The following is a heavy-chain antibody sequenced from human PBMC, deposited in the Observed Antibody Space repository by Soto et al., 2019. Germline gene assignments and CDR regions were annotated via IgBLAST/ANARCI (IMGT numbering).Heavy chain of an antibody. J-gene: IGHJ3*02. Sequence: ALVKVSRKASGYTFTGYYIRCVRQAPGQGLEWMGWINPNSGGTNYAQKLQGRVTMTTDTSTSTAYIELRRLRSGDTAVYYCARDLKGGVLLGICGVVTTIDAFDIPGQRTMVTISS. CDR3: ARDLKGGVLLGICGVVTTIDAFDI. D-gene: IGHD3-3*01. V-gene: IGHV1-2*02. CDR2: INPNSGGT. CDR1: GYTFTGYY.